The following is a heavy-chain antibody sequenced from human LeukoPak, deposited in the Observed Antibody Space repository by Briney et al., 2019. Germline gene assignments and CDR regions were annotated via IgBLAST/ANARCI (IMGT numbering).Heavy chain of an antibody. CDR1: GYTFTSYG. V-gene: IGHV1-18*01. D-gene: IGHD6-6*01. Sequence: ASVKVSCKASGYTFTSYGISWVRQAPGQGLEWMGWISAYNGNTNYAQKLQGRVTMTTDTSTSTAYMELRSLRSDDTAVYYCATLIAARTYNWFDPWGQGTLVTVSS. J-gene: IGHJ5*02. CDR2: ISAYNGNT. CDR3: ATLIAARTYNWFDP.